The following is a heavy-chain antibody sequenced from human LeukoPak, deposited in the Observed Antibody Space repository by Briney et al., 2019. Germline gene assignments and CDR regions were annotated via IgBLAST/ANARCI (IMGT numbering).Heavy chain of an antibody. CDR1: GFTFSSYW. D-gene: IGHD3-22*01. CDR3: ASGSYYYDSSGYYSHY. J-gene: IGHJ4*02. Sequence: GGSLRLSCAASGFTFSSYWMHWVRQAPGKGLVWVSFINSDGSSTSYADSVKGRFTISRDNAKNTLHLQMNSLRAEDTAVYYCASGSYYYDSSGYYSHYWGQGTLVTVSS. CDR2: INSDGSST. V-gene: IGHV3-74*01.